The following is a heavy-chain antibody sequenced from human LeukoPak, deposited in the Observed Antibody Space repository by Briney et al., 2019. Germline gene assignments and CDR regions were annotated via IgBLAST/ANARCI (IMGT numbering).Heavy chain of an antibody. V-gene: IGHV4-34*01. Sequence: PSETLSLTCAVYGGSFSGYYWSWIRQPPGKGLEWIGEINHNESSNYSPSLKSRVTISVDTSKNQFSLRLSSVTAADTAVYYCARDGRSDYGDINWFDPWGQGTLVTVSS. J-gene: IGHJ5*02. CDR2: INHNESS. CDR3: ARDGRSDYGDINWFDP. D-gene: IGHD4-17*01. CDR1: GGSFSGYY.